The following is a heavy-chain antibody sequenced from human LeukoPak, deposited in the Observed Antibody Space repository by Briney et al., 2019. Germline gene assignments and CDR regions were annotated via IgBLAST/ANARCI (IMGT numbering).Heavy chain of an antibody. CDR1: GFTFSSYA. D-gene: IGHD2-2*01. V-gene: IGHV3-23*01. Sequence: GGSLRLSCAASGFTFSSYAMSWVRQAPGKGLEWVSAISGSGGSTYYADSVKGRFTISRDNSKNTLYLQMNSLRAEDTAVYYCAKEGLGCSTSCPNWFDPWGQGTLVTVSS. CDR2: ISGSGGST. CDR3: AKEGLGCSTSCPNWFDP. J-gene: IGHJ5*02.